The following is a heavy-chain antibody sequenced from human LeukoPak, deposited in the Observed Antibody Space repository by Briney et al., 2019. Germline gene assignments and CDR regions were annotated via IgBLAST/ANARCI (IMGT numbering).Heavy chain of an antibody. Sequence: GGSLRLSCAASGFTFSSYAMSCVRQAPGKGLEWVSAISGSGGSTYYAASVKGRLTISRAKSNNTLYLQMNSLRAEDTAVYYCAKFLPTHIVVANYYFDYWGQGTLVTVSS. CDR1: GFTFSSYA. V-gene: IGHV3-23*01. D-gene: IGHD2-15*01. CDR2: ISGSGGST. J-gene: IGHJ4*02. CDR3: AKFLPTHIVVANYYFDY.